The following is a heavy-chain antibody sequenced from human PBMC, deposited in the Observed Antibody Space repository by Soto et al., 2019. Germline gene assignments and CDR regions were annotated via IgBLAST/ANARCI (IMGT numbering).Heavy chain of an antibody. CDR1: GYSIGLGYY. Sequence: PSETLSLTCAVSGYSIGLGYYWGWIRQPPGKGLEWIGSIYHSGNTYYNPSLKSRVSISLDTSKNHFSLELTSVTAADTAVYYCARVKFAGRGGFDYWGLGTLVTVSS. J-gene: IGHJ4*02. D-gene: IGHD2-15*01. CDR2: IYHSGNT. V-gene: IGHV4-38-2*01. CDR3: ARVKFAGRGGFDY.